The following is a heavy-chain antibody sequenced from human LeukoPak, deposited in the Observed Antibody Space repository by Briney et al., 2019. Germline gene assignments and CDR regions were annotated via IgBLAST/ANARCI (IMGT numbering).Heavy chain of an antibody. D-gene: IGHD5-18*01. Sequence: SQTLSLTFTVSGVSISRGGYYWSWIRQPLGKGLDMIGYIYHSGTTYYNPSLKSRVTISVDRSKNQFSLKLSSVTAADTAVYYCARGTLQLLFDPWGQGTLVTVSS. V-gene: IGHV4-30-2*01. CDR2: IYHSGTT. CDR1: GVSISRGGYY. CDR3: ARGTLQLLFDP. J-gene: IGHJ5*02.